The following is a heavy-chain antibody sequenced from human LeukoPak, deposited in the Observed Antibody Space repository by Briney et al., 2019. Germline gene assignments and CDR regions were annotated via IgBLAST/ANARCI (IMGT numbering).Heavy chain of an antibody. CDR3: AREQLLNSYYMDV. J-gene: IGHJ6*03. CDR1: GFSFSSHS. Sequence: GGSLRLSCAASGFSFSSHSMNWVRQAPGKGLEWISYISGNSGSTYYVDSVKGRFSISRDNSKNSLYLQMNSLRAEDTAVYYCAREQLLNSYYMDVWGKGTTVTVSS. CDR2: ISGNSGST. D-gene: IGHD2-2*01. V-gene: IGHV3-48*01.